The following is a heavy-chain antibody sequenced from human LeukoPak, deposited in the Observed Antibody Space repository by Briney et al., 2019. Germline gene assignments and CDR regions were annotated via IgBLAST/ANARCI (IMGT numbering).Heavy chain of an antibody. Sequence: PGGSLRLSCAASGFTFSTYWMHWVRQAPGKGLVWVSRISSDGSDTNYADSVKGRFTISRDNANNTLYLQMNSLRAEDTAVYYCARDPLYSSSWTSNYYMDVWGKGTTVTVSS. CDR2: ISSDGSDT. J-gene: IGHJ6*03. CDR3: ARDPLYSSSWTSNYYMDV. D-gene: IGHD6-13*01. V-gene: IGHV3-74*01. CDR1: GFTFSTYW.